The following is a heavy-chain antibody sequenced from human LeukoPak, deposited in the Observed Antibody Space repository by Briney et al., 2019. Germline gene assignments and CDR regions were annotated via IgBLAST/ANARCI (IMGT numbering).Heavy chain of an antibody. J-gene: IGHJ4*02. CDR3: AREGGSAAAGSFDY. D-gene: IGHD6-13*01. V-gene: IGHV4-39*07. Sequence: PSETLSLTCTVSGGSISSSSYYWGWIRQPPGKGLEWIGSIYYSGSTYYSPSLKSRLTISVDTSKNQFSLRLSSVTAADTAVYYCAREGGSAAAGSFDYWGQGTLVTVSS. CDR1: GGSISSSSYY. CDR2: IYYSGST.